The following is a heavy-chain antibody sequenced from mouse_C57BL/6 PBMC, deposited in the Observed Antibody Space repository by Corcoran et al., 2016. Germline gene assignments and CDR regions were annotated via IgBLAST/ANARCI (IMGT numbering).Heavy chain of an antibody. V-gene: IGHV9-3*01. J-gene: IGHJ4*01. Sequence: QIQLVQSGPELKKPGETVKISCKASGYTFTTYGMSWVKQAPGEGLKWMGWINTYSGVPTYADDFKGRFAFSLETSASTAYLQINNLKNEDTATYFCARRNDPYYAMDYWGQGTSVTVSS. CDR2: INTYSGVP. CDR1: GYTFTTYG. CDR3: ARRNDPYYAMDY.